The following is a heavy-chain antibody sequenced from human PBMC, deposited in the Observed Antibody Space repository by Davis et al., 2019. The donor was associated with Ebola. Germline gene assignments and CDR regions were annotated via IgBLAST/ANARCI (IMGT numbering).Heavy chain of an antibody. CDR3: ATQPINGNMALV. D-gene: IGHD1-20*01. CDR1: GYTFTSYD. Sequence: ASVKVSCKASGYTFTSYDINWVRQATGQGLEWMGWINPNSGGTNYAQKFQGRVTMTRDTSITTAYMDPSSLRSEDTAVYYCATQPINGNMALVWGQGTLVTVSS. V-gene: IGHV1-2*02. CDR2: INPNSGGT. J-gene: IGHJ4*02.